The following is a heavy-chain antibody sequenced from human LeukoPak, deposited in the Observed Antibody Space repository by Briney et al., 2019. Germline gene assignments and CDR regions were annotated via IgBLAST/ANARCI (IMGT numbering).Heavy chain of an antibody. CDR2: IYTNGRDT. Sequence: GSLRLSCAASGFTFSSYAMSWVRQAPGKGLEWVSGIYTNGRDTRYADSVKGRFTISRDNSKNTLYLQMHSLRVEDTAVYYCAHLVWEYVGGLDVWGQGTTVTVSS. J-gene: IGHJ6*02. CDR1: GFTFSSYA. CDR3: AHLVWEYVGGLDV. V-gene: IGHV3-23*05. D-gene: IGHD3/OR15-3a*01.